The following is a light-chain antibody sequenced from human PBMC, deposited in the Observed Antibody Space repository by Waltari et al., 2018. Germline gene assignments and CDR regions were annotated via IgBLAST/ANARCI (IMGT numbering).Light chain of an antibody. Sequence: QSALTQPASVSGSPGQSITIPCTGTSSDGGGYNYVSWYQQHPGKAPKLMIYDVTKRPSGVSTRFSGSKSGNTASLTISGLQAEDEADYYCSSFTSSSTLRVFGGGTKLTVL. CDR1: SSDGGGYNY. V-gene: IGLV2-14*01. CDR2: DVT. CDR3: SSFTSSSTLRV. J-gene: IGLJ3*02.